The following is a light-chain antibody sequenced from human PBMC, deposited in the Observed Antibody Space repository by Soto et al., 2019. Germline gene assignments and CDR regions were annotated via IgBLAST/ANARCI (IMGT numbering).Light chain of an antibody. J-gene: IGLJ2*01. Sequence: QSVLTQPPSVAAAPGQKVTISCSGSSSNIGNNYVFWYEQLPGTAPKLLIYDNDKRPSGIPDRFSGSKLGTSATLGIIGLQNGEEADYYCATWDRSLSVGVFGGGTKVTVL. V-gene: IGLV1-51*01. CDR3: ATWDRSLSVGV. CDR1: SSNIGNNY. CDR2: DND.